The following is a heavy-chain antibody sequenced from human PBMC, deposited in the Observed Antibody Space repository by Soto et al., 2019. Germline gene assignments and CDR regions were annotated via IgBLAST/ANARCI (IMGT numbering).Heavy chain of an antibody. CDR2: IWYDGSNK. Sequence: ESGGGVVQPGRSLRLSCAASGFTFSSYGMHWVRQAPGKGLEWVAVIWYDGSNKYYADSVKGRFTISRDNSKNTLYLQMNSLRAEDTAVYYCAVSGDYYYGMDVWGQGTTVTVSS. D-gene: IGHD7-27*01. CDR3: AVSGDYYYGMDV. CDR1: GFTFSSYG. V-gene: IGHV3-33*01. J-gene: IGHJ6*02.